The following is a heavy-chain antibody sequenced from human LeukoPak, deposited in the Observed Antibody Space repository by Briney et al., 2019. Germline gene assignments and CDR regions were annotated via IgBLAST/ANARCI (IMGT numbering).Heavy chain of an antibody. J-gene: IGHJ4*02. CDR3: AKGDY. CDR1: GASISSAGYY. V-gene: IGHV4-31*03. Sequence: SQTLPLTCTVSGASISSAGYYWSWIRQHPGKGLEWIGFISYTGSTYYNSSLKSRVIISRDTSKNQFSLKLSSVTAADTAVYYCAKGDYWGQGTLATVSS. CDR2: ISYTGST.